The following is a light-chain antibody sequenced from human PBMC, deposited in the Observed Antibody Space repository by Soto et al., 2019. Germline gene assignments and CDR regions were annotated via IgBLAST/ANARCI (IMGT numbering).Light chain of an antibody. Sequence: QSVLTQPPSVSGAPGQRVTISCTGSSSNIGAGYDVHWYQRLPGTAPKLLIYGNSNRPSGVPDRFSGSKSGTSASLAITGLQAEDEADYYCQSYDSSLSGSVFGGGTQVTVL. J-gene: IGLJ3*02. CDR3: QSYDSSLSGSV. CDR2: GNS. V-gene: IGLV1-40*01. CDR1: SSNIGAGYD.